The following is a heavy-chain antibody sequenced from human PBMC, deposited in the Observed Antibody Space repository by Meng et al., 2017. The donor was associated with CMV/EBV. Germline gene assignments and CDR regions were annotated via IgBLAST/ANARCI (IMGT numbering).Heavy chain of an antibody. CDR1: GFTFSSYS. V-gene: IGHV3-21*01. Sequence: GESLKISCAASGFTFSSYSMNWVRQAPGKGLEWVSSISSSSSYIYYADSVKGRFTISRDNAKNSLYLQMNSLRAEDTAVYYCARGVVPAAINWFDPWGQGTLVTVSS. D-gene: IGHD2-2*02. CDR2: ISSSSSYI. CDR3: ARGVVPAAINWFDP. J-gene: IGHJ5*02.